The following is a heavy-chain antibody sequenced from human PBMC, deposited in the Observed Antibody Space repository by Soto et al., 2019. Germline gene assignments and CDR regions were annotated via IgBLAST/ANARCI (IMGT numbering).Heavy chain of an antibody. CDR3: TADRRHASSPFMDV. D-gene: IGHD6-6*01. Sequence: SETLSLTCAVYGGSFSGYYWSWIRQPPGKGLEWIGEINRSGSTKYDPSLKSRVTISVDTSKNQFSLNLSSVTAADTGVYYCTADRRHASSPFMDVWGQGTTVTVSS. J-gene: IGHJ6*02. CDR1: GGSFSGYY. V-gene: IGHV4-34*03. CDR2: INRSGST.